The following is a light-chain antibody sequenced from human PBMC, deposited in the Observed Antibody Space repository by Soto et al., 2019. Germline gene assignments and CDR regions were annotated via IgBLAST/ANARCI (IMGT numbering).Light chain of an antibody. CDR2: GAS. CDR1: QSISTY. J-gene: IGKJ1*01. Sequence: DIQITQSPSSLSASVGDRVMMTCRASQSISTYLTWYQQKPGKAPKLLVYGASSLQSGAPSRFSGSGSGTDFTLTISSLQPEDFATYFCQQSFSAPWTFGQGTKVDMK. CDR3: QQSFSAPWT. V-gene: IGKV1-39*01.